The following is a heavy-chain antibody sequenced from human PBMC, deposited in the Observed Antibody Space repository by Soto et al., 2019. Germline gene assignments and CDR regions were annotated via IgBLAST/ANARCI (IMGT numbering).Heavy chain of an antibody. D-gene: IGHD6-13*01. V-gene: IGHV4-59*01. CDR3: AREYSSSYYGMDV. CDR1: GGSISSYY. Sequence: SETLSLTCTVSGGSISSYYWSWIRQPPGKGLEWIGYIYYSGSTNYNPSLKSRVTISVDTSKNQFSLKLSSVTAADTAVYYCAREYSSSYYGMDVWGQGTTVTVSS. J-gene: IGHJ6*02. CDR2: IYYSGST.